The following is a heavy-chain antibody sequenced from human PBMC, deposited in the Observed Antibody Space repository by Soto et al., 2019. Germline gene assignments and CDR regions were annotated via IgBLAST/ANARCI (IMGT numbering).Heavy chain of an antibody. V-gene: IGHV4-31*03. CDR2: IHYSGST. Sequence: PSETLSLTCTVSGGSISSGGHYWSWIRQHPGKGLEWIGYIHYSGSTFYNPSLKSRATTSVDTSKNQFSLKLSSVTAADTAVYYCARYGEDGMVDAWGQGTTVTVSS. J-gene: IGHJ6*02. CDR3: ARYGEDGMVDA. CDR1: GGSISSGGHY. D-gene: IGHD4-17*01.